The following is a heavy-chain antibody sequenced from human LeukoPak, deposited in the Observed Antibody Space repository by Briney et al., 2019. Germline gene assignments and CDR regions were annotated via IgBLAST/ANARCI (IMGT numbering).Heavy chain of an antibody. CDR3: TTVLIGYCSSTSCYAGDF. V-gene: IGHV3-15*01. CDR1: GFTFTNAW. D-gene: IGHD2-2*01. CDR2: IKSKSDGGTT. Sequence: GGPLRLSCAASGFTFTNAWMSWVRQAPGKGLEWVGRIKSKSDGGTTDYAAPVKGRFTISRDDSKNTVYLQMNSLNTEDTAVYYCTTVLIGYCSSTSCYAGDFWGQGILVIVSS. J-gene: IGHJ4*02.